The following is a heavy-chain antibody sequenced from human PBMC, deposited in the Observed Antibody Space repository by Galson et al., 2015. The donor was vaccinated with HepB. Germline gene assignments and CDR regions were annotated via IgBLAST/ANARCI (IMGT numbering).Heavy chain of an antibody. Sequence: QSGAEVKKPGESLRISCKGSGYSFTSYWISWVRQMPGKGLEWMGRIDPSDSYTNYSPSFQGHVTISADKSISTAYLQWSSLKASDTAMYYCATGAVPAAIYYYYGMDVWGQGTTVTVSS. D-gene: IGHD2-2*01. V-gene: IGHV5-10-1*01. CDR1: GYSFTSYW. J-gene: IGHJ6*02. CDR3: ATGAVPAAIYYYYGMDV. CDR2: IDPSDSYT.